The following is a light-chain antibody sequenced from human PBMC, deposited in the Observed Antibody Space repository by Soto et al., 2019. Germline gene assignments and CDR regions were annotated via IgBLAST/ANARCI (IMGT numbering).Light chain of an antibody. Sequence: QPVLTQPPSASGTPGQRVTISCSGSSSNIGINTVNWYQQLPGTAPKLLIYDNNQRPSGVPDRFSGSKSGTSASLAISGLQSEDEADYYCAAWDDSLNGVVFGGGTKVTVL. CDR1: SSNIGINT. CDR3: AAWDDSLNGVV. J-gene: IGLJ2*01. CDR2: DNN. V-gene: IGLV1-44*01.